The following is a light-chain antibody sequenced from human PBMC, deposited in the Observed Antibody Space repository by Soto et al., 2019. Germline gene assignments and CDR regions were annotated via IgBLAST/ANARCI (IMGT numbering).Light chain of an antibody. V-gene: IGKV3-15*01. J-gene: IGKJ3*01. CDR2: GAS. Sequence: DIVMTQSPATLSVSPGERATLSCRASQSVSSNLAWYQQKPGQAPRLLIYGASARPSGVPARFSGSGSGTDFTLTISCLQSEDFAIYYCQHYYSYPLTFGRGTKVDIK. CDR1: QSVSSN. CDR3: QHYYSYPLT.